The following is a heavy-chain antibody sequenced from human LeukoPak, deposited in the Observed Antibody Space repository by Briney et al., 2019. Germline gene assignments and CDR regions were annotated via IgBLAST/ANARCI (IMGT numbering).Heavy chain of an antibody. Sequence: ASVKVSCKASGDNFRNYALTWERQAPGQGLEWMGWINPNSGGTNYAQKFQGRVTMTRDTSISTAYMELSRLRSDDTAVYYCAREGEHGIAAAGPTGWFDPWGQGTLVTVSS. D-gene: IGHD6-13*01. CDR1: GDNFRNYA. V-gene: IGHV1-2*02. CDR2: INPNSGGT. J-gene: IGHJ5*02. CDR3: AREGEHGIAAAGPTGWFDP.